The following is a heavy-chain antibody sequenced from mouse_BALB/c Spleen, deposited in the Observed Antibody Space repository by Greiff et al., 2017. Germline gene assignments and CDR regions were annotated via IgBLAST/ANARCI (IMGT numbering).Heavy chain of an antibody. CDR3: ARDDYYGSSYPAY. D-gene: IGHD1-1*01. CDR1: GYSITSGYY. J-gene: IGHJ3*01. CDR2: ISYDGSN. Sequence: VQLQQSGPGLVKPSQSLSLTCSVTGYSITSGYYWNWIRQFPGNKLEWMGYISYDGSNNYNPSLKNRISITRDTSKNQFFLKLNSVTTEDTATYYCARDDYYGSSYPAYWGQGTLVTVSA. V-gene: IGHV3-6*02.